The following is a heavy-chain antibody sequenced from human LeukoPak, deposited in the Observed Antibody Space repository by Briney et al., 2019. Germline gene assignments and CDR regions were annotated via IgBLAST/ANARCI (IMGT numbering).Heavy chain of an antibody. CDR1: GFTFSSYG. V-gene: IGHV3-21*05. CDR2: ISSSGSNI. Sequence: GGSLRLSCAASGFTFSSYGMNWVRQAPGKGLEWVSYISSSGSNIYYADSVKGRFTISRDNAKNSLYLQMNSLRAEDTAVYYCARDRGPVVELLSFGEAPETYGMDVWGQGTPVTVSS. D-gene: IGHD3-10*01. CDR3: ARDRGPVVELLSFGEAPETYGMDV. J-gene: IGHJ6*02.